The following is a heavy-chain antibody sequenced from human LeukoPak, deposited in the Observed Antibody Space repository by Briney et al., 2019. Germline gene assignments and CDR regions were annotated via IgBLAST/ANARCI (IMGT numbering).Heavy chain of an antibody. Sequence: SQTLSLTCSVSGGSISTYYWSWIRQTPGKGLEWIGYVYDSGTTNYNPSLKGRVTISSHTSKNQFSLNLRSVNAADTAIYYCARHGGSLGYFDYWGQGTLVTLPS. J-gene: IGHJ4*02. CDR3: ARHGGSLGYFDY. CDR1: GGSISTYY. D-gene: IGHD4-23*01. CDR2: VYDSGTT. V-gene: IGHV4-59*08.